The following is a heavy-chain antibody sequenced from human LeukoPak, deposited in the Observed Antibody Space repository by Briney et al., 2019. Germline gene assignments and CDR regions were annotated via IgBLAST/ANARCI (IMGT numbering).Heavy chain of an antibody. CDR2: IKQDGSEK. Sequence: GGSLRLSCAASGFTFSDYYMSWIRQAPGKGLEWVANIKQDGSEKYYVDSVKGRFTISRDNAKNSLYLQMNSLRAEDTAVYYCAREAAAGPGGAFDIWGQGTMVTVSS. CDR1: GFTFSDYY. J-gene: IGHJ3*02. CDR3: AREAAAGPGGAFDI. D-gene: IGHD6-13*01. V-gene: IGHV3-7*01.